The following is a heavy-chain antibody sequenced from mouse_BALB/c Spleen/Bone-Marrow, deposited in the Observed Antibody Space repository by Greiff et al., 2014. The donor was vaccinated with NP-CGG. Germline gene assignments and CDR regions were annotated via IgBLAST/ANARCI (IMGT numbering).Heavy chain of an antibody. CDR1: GFSLTTYG. Sequence: QVQLQQPGPGLVKPSQSLSITCTVSGFSLTTYGLHWIRQSPGKGLEWLGVIWSGGSTDYNAAFISRLIITKDNSKNQVFFKMNSLQTDDTAIYYCVRKGYTGYFDVWGAGTTVTVSS. J-gene: IGHJ1*01. D-gene: IGHD2-2*01. CDR3: VRKGYTGYFDV. V-gene: IGHV2-2*01. CDR2: IWSGGST.